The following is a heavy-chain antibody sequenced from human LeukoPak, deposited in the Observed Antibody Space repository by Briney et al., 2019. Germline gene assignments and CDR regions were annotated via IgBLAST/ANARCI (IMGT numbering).Heavy chain of an antibody. CDR1: GYTFPSYD. CDR3: ARTEEVTKKYYYGMDV. Sequence: RASVKVSCKASGYTFPSYDINWVRQATGQGVEWMGWMNPNSGNTGYAQKFQGRVTMTRNTSISTAYMELSSLRSEDTAVYYCARTEEVTKKYYYGMDVWGQGTTVTVSS. J-gene: IGHJ6*02. CDR2: MNPNSGNT. D-gene: IGHD5-18*01. V-gene: IGHV1-8*01.